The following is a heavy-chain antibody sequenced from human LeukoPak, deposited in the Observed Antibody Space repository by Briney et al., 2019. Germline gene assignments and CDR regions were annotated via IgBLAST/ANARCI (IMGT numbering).Heavy chain of an antibody. D-gene: IGHD3-9*01. J-gene: IGHJ4*02. CDR2: INPNSGGT. CDR3: AREDYDILTGYSHNDY. Sequence: ASVKVSCKASGGTFSSYAISWVRQAPGQGLEWMGRINPNSGGTNYAQKFQGRVTMTRDTSISTAYMELSRLRSDDTAVYYCAREDYDILTGYSHNDYWGQGTLVTVSS. V-gene: IGHV1-2*06. CDR1: GGTFSSYA.